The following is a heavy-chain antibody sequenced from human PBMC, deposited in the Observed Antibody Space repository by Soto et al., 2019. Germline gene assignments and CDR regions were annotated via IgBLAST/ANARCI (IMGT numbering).Heavy chain of an antibody. D-gene: IGHD2-15*01. Sequence: QVQLVQSGAEVKKPGASVKVSCKTSGFNFFNYGYTWVRQAPGQGLEWVGCIRAFSGRKDYAPKFQGRVTLTADTSTSTADMELGSLTSEDTAVYYCARTSATANFEGWGQGTLVTVSS. CDR3: ARTSATANFEG. CDR2: IRAFSGRK. CDR1: GFNFFNYG. J-gene: IGHJ4*02. V-gene: IGHV1-18*01.